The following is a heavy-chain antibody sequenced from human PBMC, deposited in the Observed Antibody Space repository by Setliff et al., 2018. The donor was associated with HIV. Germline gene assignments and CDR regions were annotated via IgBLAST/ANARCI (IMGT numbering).Heavy chain of an antibody. CDR3: ATGWGTLAPFDV. CDR2: IYYNGSI. Sequence: SETLSLTCIVSDDSISSSGYYWGWIRQPPGKGLEWIGSIYYNGSIYYKSALKSRVTISADTSKNQFSLRLTSVTAAETAVYYCATGWGTLAPFDVWGQGALVTVSS. CDR1: DDSISSSGYY. J-gene: IGHJ4*02. D-gene: IGHD6-19*01. V-gene: IGHV4-39*01.